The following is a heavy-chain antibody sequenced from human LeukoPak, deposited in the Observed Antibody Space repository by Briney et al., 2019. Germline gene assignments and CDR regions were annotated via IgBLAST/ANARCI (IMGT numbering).Heavy chain of an antibody. CDR2: IYYSGST. D-gene: IGHD3-22*01. J-gene: IGHJ6*03. Sequence: SETLSLTCTVSGGSISSYYWSWIRQPPGKGLEWIGYIYYSGSTNYNPSLKSRVTISVDTSKNQFSLKLSSVTAADTAVYYCARGLIANDRWYYYMDVWGKGTTVTVSS. CDR1: GGSISSYY. CDR3: ARGLIANDRWYYYMDV. V-gene: IGHV4-59*01.